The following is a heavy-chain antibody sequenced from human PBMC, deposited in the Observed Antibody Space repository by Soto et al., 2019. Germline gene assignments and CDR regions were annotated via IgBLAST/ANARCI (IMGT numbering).Heavy chain of an antibody. V-gene: IGHV3-9*01. CDR1: GFTFDDYA. J-gene: IGHJ1*01. Sequence: EVQLVESGGGLVQPGRSLRLSCAASGFTFDDYAMHWVRQAPGKGLEWVSGISWNSGSIGYADSVKGRFTISRDTAKNSLYLKMNTLRAEDTALYYCAKVLYSSSWYWAAQHWGPGTLVTVSS. CDR2: ISWNSGSI. D-gene: IGHD6-13*01. CDR3: AKVLYSSSWYWAAQH.